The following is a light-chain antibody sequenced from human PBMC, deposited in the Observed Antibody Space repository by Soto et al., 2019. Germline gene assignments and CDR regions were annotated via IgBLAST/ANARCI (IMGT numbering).Light chain of an antibody. V-gene: IGLV4-69*01. Sequence: QAVVTQSPSASASLGASVKLTCTLSSGHSSYAIAWHQQQPEKGPRYLMKLNCDGSHSKGDGIPDRFSGSSSGAERYLTISSLQSEDEADYYCQTWGTGIHRVFGGGTKLTVL. CDR3: QTWGTGIHRV. CDR1: SGHSSYA. J-gene: IGLJ2*01. CDR2: LNCDGSH.